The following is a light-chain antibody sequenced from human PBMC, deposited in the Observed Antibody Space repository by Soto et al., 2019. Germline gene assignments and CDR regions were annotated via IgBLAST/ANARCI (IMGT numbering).Light chain of an antibody. CDR3: HQYGSSPTT. CDR1: QSVSSF. Sequence: EIVLTQSPATLSLSPGERATLSCRASQSVSSFLAWYQQKPGQAPRLLIYGASNRATDIPARFSGSGSGTDFTLTISRLEPEDFAVYYCHQYGSSPTTLGQGTKVDIK. V-gene: IGKV3-20*01. CDR2: GAS. J-gene: IGKJ1*01.